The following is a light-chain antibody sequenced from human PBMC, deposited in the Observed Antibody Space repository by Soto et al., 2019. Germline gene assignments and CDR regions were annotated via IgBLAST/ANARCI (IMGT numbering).Light chain of an antibody. CDR3: QQYSTSWRT. V-gene: IGKV1-5*03. Sequence: DIQMTQSPSTLSASVGDRVTITCLASQSISSWLAVYQQKPGKAPKLLIYKASSLESGVPSRFSGSGSGAEFTLTISSLQPDDFATYYCQQYSTSWRTFGQGTKLEI. CDR1: QSISSW. J-gene: IGKJ2*01. CDR2: KAS.